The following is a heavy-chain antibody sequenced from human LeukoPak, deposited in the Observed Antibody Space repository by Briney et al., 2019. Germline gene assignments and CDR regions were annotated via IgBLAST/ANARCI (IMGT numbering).Heavy chain of an antibody. J-gene: IGHJ3*02. CDR2: IYPGDSDT. CDR1: GYRFTSYW. V-gene: IGHV5-51*01. Sequence: GESLKISCKGSGYRFTSYWIGWVREMPGKGLEWMGIIYPGDSDTIYSPSFQGQVTISADKSTSTANLQWSSLKASDTAMYYCARSGGNYYSIWGQGTMVTVSS. CDR3: ARSGGNYYSI. D-gene: IGHD1-26*01.